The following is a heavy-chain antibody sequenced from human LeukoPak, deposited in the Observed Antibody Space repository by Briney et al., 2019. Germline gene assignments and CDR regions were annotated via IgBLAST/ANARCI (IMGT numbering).Heavy chain of an antibody. V-gene: IGHV1-18*01. J-gene: IGHJ4*02. CDR3: ARDTLLPGIAAAGKGNLDY. CDR1: GDTFTSYG. CDR2: ISAYNGNT. D-gene: IGHD6-13*01. Sequence: ASVKVSCKASGDTFTSYGISWVRQAPGQGLEWMGWISAYNGNTNYAQKLQGRVTMTTDTSTSTAYMELRSLRSDDTAVYYCARDTLLPGIAAAGKGNLDYWGQGTLVTVSS.